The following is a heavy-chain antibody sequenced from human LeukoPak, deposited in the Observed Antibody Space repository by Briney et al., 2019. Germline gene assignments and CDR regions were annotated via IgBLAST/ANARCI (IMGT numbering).Heavy chain of an antibody. J-gene: IGHJ3*02. V-gene: IGHV3-21*01. D-gene: IGHD1-26*01. CDR3: ARDGMSGSPYAFDI. CDR1: GFTFSSYS. Sequence: GGSLRLSCAASGFTFSSYSMNWVRQAPGKGLDWVSSISSGSGYIYYADSVKGRFTISRDNAKNSLYLQMNSLRAEDTALYYCARDGMSGSPYAFDIWGQGTMVTVSS. CDR2: ISSGSGYI.